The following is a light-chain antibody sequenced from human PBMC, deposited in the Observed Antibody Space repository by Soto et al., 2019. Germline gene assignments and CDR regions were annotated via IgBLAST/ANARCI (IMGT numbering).Light chain of an antibody. J-gene: IGKJ2*01. Sequence: DIQLTQSPSFLSASVGDRVTITCRASQGISTYLAWYQQKSGKAPKLLIYVASTLHSGVPSRFSGSGSGTESPVTISSLPPEDVATYYCQQLYRYPYTFGQGTKLEI. V-gene: IGKV1-9*01. CDR2: VAS. CDR3: QQLYRYPYT. CDR1: QGISTY.